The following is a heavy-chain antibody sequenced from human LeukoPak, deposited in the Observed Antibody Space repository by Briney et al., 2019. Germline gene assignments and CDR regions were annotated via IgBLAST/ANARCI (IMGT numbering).Heavy chain of an antibody. J-gene: IGHJ4*02. Sequence: GRSLRLSCAASGFTFSTYAMHWVRQAPGKGLEWVSAISGSGGSTYYADSVKGRFTISRDNSKNTLYLQMNSLRAEDTAVYYCAKVYGNTIFGVVKVLYYFDYWGQGTLVTVSS. CDR1: GFTFSTYA. CDR3: AKVYGNTIFGVVKVLYYFDY. CDR2: ISGSGGST. V-gene: IGHV3-23*01. D-gene: IGHD3-3*01.